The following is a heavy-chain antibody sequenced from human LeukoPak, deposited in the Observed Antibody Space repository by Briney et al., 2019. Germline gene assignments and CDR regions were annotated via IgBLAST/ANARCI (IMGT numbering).Heavy chain of an antibody. CDR2: ISGSGAKT. CDR3: AQGDSYYDFLLSV. Sequence: GESLRLSCEASGFTFRSYAMTWVRQAPGKGLAWVSAISGSGAKTYYADSVKGRFTISRDNSRNTLYLQMNSLRVEDTAVYYCAQGDSYYDFLLSVWGQGTMVTVSS. CDR1: GFTFRSYA. D-gene: IGHD3-3*01. V-gene: IGHV3-23*01. J-gene: IGHJ3*01.